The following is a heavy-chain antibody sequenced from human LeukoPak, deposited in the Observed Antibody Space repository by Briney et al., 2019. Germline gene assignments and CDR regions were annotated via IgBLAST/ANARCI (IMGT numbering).Heavy chain of an antibody. CDR2: ISSSSSYI. D-gene: IGHD3-22*01. CDR3: ARDLGSRVSSGYSPEH. V-gene: IGHV3-21*01. J-gene: IGHJ4*02. CDR1: GFTFSSYS. Sequence: PGGSLRLPCAASGFTFSSYSMNWVRQAPGKGLEWVSSISSSSSYIYYADSVKGRFTISRDNAKNSLYLQMNSLRAEDTAVYYCARDLGSRVSSGYSPEHWGQGTLVTVSS.